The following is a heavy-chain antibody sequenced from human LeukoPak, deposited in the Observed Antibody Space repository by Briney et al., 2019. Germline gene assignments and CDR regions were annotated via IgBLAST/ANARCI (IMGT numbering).Heavy chain of an antibody. D-gene: IGHD5-18*01. CDR3: AVPEGADTAMVRYYGMDV. Sequence: GASVKVSCKASGYTFTGYYMHWVRQAPGQGLEWMGWINPNSGGTNYAQKFQGRVTMTRDTSISTAYMELSRLRSDDTAVYYCAVPEGADTAMVRYYGMDVWGQGTTVTVSS. CDR1: GYTFTGYY. CDR2: INPNSGGT. V-gene: IGHV1-2*02. J-gene: IGHJ6*02.